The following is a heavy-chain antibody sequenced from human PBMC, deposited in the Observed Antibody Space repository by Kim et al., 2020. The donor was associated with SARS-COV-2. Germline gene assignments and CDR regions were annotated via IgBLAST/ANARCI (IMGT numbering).Heavy chain of an antibody. CDR2: VTPTSGGT. CDR3: ARDGGGLDY. D-gene: IGHD3-16*01. Sequence: ASVKVSCKTSGYTFSDHYIQWVRQAPGQGLEWMGWVTPTSGGTHFAQKFQGRVTMTSDMSINTAYMQLSSLGSDDTAIYYCARDGGGLDYWCQGSLVT. J-gene: IGHJ4*02. CDR1: GYTFSDHY. V-gene: IGHV1-2*02.